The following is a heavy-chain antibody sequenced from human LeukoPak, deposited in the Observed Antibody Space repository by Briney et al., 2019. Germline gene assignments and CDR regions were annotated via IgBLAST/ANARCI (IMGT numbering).Heavy chain of an antibody. D-gene: IGHD5-24*01. J-gene: IGHJ6*02. CDR1: GGTFSSYA. CDR3: ARDGRRDGYNPGYYYYYGMDV. CDR2: IIPIFGIA. Sequence: GSSVKVSCKASGGTFSSYAISWVRQAPGHGLEWMGRIIPIFGIANYAQKFQGRVTITADKSTSTAYMELSSMRSEDTAVYYCARDGRRDGYNPGYYYYYGMDVWGQGTTVTVSS. V-gene: IGHV1-69*04.